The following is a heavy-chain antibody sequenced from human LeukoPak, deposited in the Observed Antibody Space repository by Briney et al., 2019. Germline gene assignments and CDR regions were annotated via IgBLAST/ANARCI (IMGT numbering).Heavy chain of an antibody. CDR1: GYTFTGYY. CDR3: ARATNCSSTSCYLIFDY. V-gene: IGHV1-2*02. D-gene: IGHD2-2*01. Sequence: ASVKVSCKASGYTFTGYYMHWVRQAPGQGLEWMGWINPNSGGTNYAQKFQGGVTMTRDTSISTAYMELSRLRSDDTAVYYCARATNCSSTSCYLIFDYWGQGTLVTVSS. CDR2: INPNSGGT. J-gene: IGHJ4*02.